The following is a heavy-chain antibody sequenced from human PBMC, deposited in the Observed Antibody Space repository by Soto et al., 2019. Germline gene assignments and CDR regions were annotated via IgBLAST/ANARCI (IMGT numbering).Heavy chain of an antibody. V-gene: IGHV4-38-2*01. CDR3: ASHDLGDAAGMAY. J-gene: IGHJ1*01. CDR2: IYQSGRS. D-gene: IGHD2-21*02. Sequence: SETLSLTCSVSGFSISRGYYWAWIRQPPGKGLEWIGTIYQSGRSFHNPSLKSRSTISVDTSQNQFSLRLSSVTAADTAVYFFASHDLGDAAGMAYWGQGTLV. CDR1: GFSISRGYY.